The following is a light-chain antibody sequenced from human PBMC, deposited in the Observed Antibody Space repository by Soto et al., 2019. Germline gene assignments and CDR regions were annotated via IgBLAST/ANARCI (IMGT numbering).Light chain of an antibody. Sequence: DIKMTQSPCTLSASVGDRVTITCRASQSISRWLASYQQKPGKAPKLLIYKASSLESGVPARFRGSGSGTDFTLNISSLQPDDFATYYCQHYNSYPIILGEVTRLEIK. J-gene: IGKJ5*01. CDR1: QSISRW. V-gene: IGKV1-5*03. CDR3: QHYNSYPII. CDR2: KAS.